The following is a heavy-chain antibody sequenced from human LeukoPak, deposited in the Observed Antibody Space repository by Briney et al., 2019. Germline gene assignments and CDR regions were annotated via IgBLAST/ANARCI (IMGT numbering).Heavy chain of an antibody. CDR3: ARSGPKDWALDY. CDR1: GYTFSNYV. J-gene: IGHJ4*02. CDR2: ISVYNDNA. D-gene: IGHD1-14*01. Sequence: ASVKVSCPASGYTFSNYVLTWVRQAPGQGLEWMGWISVYNDNAIYAQKFEGRVTMTTDTSTSTGYMELRSLRFDDTAVYYCARSGPKDWALDYWGRGTLVSVSS. V-gene: IGHV1-18*01.